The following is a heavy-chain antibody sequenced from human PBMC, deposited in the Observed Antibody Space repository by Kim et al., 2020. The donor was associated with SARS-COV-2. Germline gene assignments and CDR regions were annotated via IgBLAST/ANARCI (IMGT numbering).Heavy chain of an antibody. CDR2: IYYSGST. CDR3: ASSREVYADIDY. CDR1: GGSVSSDSYY. J-gene: IGHJ4*01. D-gene: IGHD2-8*01. V-gene: IGHV4-61*01. Sequence: SETLSLTCTVSGGSVSSDSYYWSWIRQPPGKGLEWIGYIYYSGSTNYNPSLKCRVTISVDTSKNQFSLKLSSVTAAGTAVYYCASSREVYADIDYWGQGTLVTVSS.